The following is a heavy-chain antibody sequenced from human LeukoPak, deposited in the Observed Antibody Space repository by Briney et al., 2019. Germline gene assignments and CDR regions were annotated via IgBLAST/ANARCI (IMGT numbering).Heavy chain of an antibody. CDR1: GFTFSSYA. CDR2: IKQDGSEK. V-gene: IGHV3-7*01. Sequence: GGSLRLSCAASGFTFSSYAMSWVRQAPGKGLEWVANIKQDGSEKYYVDSVKGRFTISRDNAKNSLYLQMNSLRAEDTAVYYCASQRWVTAILTYWGQGTLVTVSS. D-gene: IGHD2-21*02. CDR3: ASQRWVTAILTY. J-gene: IGHJ4*02.